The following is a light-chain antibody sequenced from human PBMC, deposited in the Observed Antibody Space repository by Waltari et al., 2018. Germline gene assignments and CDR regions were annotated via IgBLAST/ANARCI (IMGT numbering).Light chain of an antibody. CDR1: QGISTW. CDR3: QQANSFPYTFGQGTKLET. Sequence: DIQMTQSPSSVSASVGDRVTITCRASQGISTWLAWYQQKPGKAPKLLIYAASSLRSGVPSRFSGSGSGTDFTLTISSLQPEDFATYYCQQANSFPYTFGQGTKLETFGQGTNLEIK. J-gene: IGKJ2*01. CDR2: AAS. V-gene: IGKV1-12*02.